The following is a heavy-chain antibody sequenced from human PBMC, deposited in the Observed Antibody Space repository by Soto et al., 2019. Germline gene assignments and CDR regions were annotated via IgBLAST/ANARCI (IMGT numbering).Heavy chain of an antibody. D-gene: IGHD2-21*01. V-gene: IGHV4-34*01. CDR1: GGSFSGYY. Sequence: SETLSLTCAVYGGSFSGYYWSWIRQPPGKGLEWIGEINHSGSTNDNPSLKSRVTISVDTSKNQFSLKLSSVTAADTAVYYCARGGVVGRYYYGMDVWGQGTTVTVSS. J-gene: IGHJ6*02. CDR2: INHSGST. CDR3: ARGGVVGRYYYGMDV.